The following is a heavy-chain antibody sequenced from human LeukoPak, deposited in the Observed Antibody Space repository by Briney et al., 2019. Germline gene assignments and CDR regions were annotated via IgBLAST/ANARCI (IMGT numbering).Heavy chain of an antibody. CDR2: ISGSGDST. V-gene: IGHV3-23*01. J-gene: IGHJ4*02. CDR3: AKEGSSGWFRAYYFDY. CDR1: GFTFSSYA. D-gene: IGHD6-19*01. Sequence: GGSLRLSCAASGFTFSSYAMSWVRQAPGKGLEWVSAISGSGDSTYYADSVKGRFTISRDNSKNTLYLQMNSLRAEDTAIYYCAKEGSSGWFRAYYFDYWGQGTLVTVSS.